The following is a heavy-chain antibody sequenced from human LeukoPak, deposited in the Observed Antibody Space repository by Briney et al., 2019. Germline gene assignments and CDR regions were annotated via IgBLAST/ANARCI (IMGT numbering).Heavy chain of an antibody. Sequence: GGSLRLACAASVLTFSNYAMVWVRQAPGKGLEWVSGISDSGENTYHADSVKGRFTISRDNSKNTLYLQMNSLRAEDTAVYYCAKAQYSGSCLDYWGQGTLVTVSS. CDR2: ISDSGENT. CDR3: AKAQYSGSCLDY. V-gene: IGHV3-23*01. D-gene: IGHD1-26*01. CDR1: VLTFSNYA. J-gene: IGHJ4*02.